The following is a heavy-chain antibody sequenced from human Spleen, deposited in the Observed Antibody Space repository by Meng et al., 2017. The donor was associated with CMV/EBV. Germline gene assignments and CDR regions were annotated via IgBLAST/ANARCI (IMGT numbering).Heavy chain of an antibody. CDR2: ISDSGGTT. V-gene: IGHV3-23*01. CDR1: GFTVSSNY. CDR3: AKGPHYYGLDV. Sequence: GGSLRLSCAASGFTVSSNYMSWVRQAPEKGLEWVSGISDSGGTTYHADSVKGRFTITRDNSKNTLYLQMISLRAEDTAVYFCAKGPHYYGLDVWGQGTTVTVSS. J-gene: IGHJ6*02.